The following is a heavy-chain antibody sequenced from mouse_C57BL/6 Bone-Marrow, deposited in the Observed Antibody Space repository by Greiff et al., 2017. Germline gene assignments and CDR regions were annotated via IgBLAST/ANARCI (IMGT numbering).Heavy chain of an antibody. Sequence: EVMLVESGGGLVKPGGSLKLSCAASGFTFSSYAMSWVRQTPEKRLEWVATISDGGSYSYYPDNVKGRFTISRDNAKNNLYLQMSHLKSEDTAMYYCARESYYFAYWGQGTLVTVSA. V-gene: IGHV5-4*01. CDR3: ARESYYFAY. CDR2: ISDGGSYS. D-gene: IGHD2-10*01. J-gene: IGHJ3*01. CDR1: GFTFSSYA.